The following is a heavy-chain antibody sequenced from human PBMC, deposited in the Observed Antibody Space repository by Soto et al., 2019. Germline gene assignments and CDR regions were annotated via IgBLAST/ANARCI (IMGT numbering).Heavy chain of an antibody. J-gene: IGHJ4*02. Sequence: PGGSLRLSCAASGFTFSSYSMNWVRQAPGKGLGWVSSISSSSSHIYYADSVKGRFTISRDNAKNSLYLQMNSLRAEDTAVYYCARGAITMVRGVIGYWGQGTLVTVSS. D-gene: IGHD3-10*01. CDR2: ISSSSSHI. V-gene: IGHV3-21*01. CDR3: ARGAITMVRGVIGY. CDR1: GFTFSSYS.